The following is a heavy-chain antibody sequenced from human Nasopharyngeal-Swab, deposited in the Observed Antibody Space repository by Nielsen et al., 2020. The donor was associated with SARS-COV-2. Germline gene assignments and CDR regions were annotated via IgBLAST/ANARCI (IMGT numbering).Heavy chain of an antibody. V-gene: IGHV3-48*03. CDR2: ISSSGSTI. J-gene: IGHJ1*01. CDR3: ARGTRAAAGPTGRYFQH. Sequence: GESLKISCAASGFTFSSYEMNWVRQAPGKGLEWVSYISSSGSTIYYADSVKGRFTISRDNAKNSLYLQMNSLRAEDTAVYYCARGTRAAAGPTGRYFQHWGQGTLVTVSS. CDR1: GFTFSSYE. D-gene: IGHD6-25*01.